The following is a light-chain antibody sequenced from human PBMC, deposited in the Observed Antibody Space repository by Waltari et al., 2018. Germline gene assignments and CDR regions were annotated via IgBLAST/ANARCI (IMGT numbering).Light chain of an antibody. J-gene: IGKJ1*01. CDR3: QQYNNWPPGT. CDR2: HAS. Sequence: TVVTQSPVTRSVSPGERATLSCRTTQSIGSSLAWYQQKPGQAPRLLIYHASTRATGIPARFSGSGSETEFTLTISSLQSEDFAVYYCQQYNNWPPGTFGQGTKVEV. CDR1: QSIGSS. V-gene: IGKV3-15*01.